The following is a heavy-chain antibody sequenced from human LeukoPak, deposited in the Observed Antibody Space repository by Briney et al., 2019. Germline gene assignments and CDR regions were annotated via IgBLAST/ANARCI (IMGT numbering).Heavy chain of an antibody. CDR2: LNAANGNS. CDR3: ARDGKHIAVPGVRYPMDV. D-gene: IGHD6-19*01. Sequence: ASVKVSCKASGYTLTSFAMHWVRQAPGQRLEWVGRLNAANGNSQYSQKLQDGVTITSDSSANTVYMELSSLRSEDTAVYYCARDGKHIAVPGVRYPMDVWGQGTTVTVS. CDR1: GYTLTSFA. V-gene: IGHV1-3*01. J-gene: IGHJ6*02.